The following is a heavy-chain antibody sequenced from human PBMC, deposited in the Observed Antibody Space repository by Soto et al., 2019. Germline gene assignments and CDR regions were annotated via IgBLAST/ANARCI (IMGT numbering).Heavy chain of an antibody. J-gene: IGHJ4*02. CDR1: NGSISNGSYY. Sequence: SSETLSLTCSVSNGSISNGSYYWDWIRQRPGMGLEWIGSIFSSGYTLYNPSLKSRVSISLDASKDQFSLKMTSVTAADTAMYYCARHPSVVYWGQGALVTVSS. CDR3: ARHPSVVY. D-gene: IGHD2-2*01. CDR2: IFSSGYT. V-gene: IGHV4-39*01.